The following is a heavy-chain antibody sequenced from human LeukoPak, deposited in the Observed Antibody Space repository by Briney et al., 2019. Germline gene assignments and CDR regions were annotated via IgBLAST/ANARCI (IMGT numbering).Heavy chain of an antibody. Sequence: GGSLRLSCAASGFSFSDDSMNWVRQAPGKGLEWVSYISSSSSTIYDADSVKGRFTSSRDNDNNAVYMQMNSLRAEDTAVYYCAELGITMIGGVWGKGTTVTISS. CDR1: GFSFSDDS. V-gene: IGHV3-48*01. J-gene: IGHJ6*04. CDR3: AELGITMIGGV. D-gene: IGHD3-10*02. CDR2: ISSSSSTI.